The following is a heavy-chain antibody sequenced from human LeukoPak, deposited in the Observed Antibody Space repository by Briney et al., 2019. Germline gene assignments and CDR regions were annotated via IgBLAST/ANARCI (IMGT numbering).Heavy chain of an antibody. CDR2: INHSGST. V-gene: IGHV4-34*01. Sequence: PSETLSLTCAVYGGSFSGYYWSWIRQPPGKGLEWIGEINHSGSTNYNPSPKSRVTISVDTSKNQFSLKLSSVTAADTAVYYCARWGYYDSSGYYYHFDYWGQGTLVTVSS. CDR3: ARWGYYDSSGYYYHFDY. CDR1: GGSFSGYY. J-gene: IGHJ4*02. D-gene: IGHD3-22*01.